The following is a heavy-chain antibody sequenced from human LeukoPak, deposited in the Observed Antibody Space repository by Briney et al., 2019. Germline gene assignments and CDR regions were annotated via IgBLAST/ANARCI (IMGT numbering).Heavy chain of an antibody. Sequence: SETLSLTCTVSGGSVSNGDYYWSWIRQPPGKGLEWIGYIYYNGNTYYSPSLKSRVIMSVDTSKNQFSLKLSSVTAADTAVYYCAGGGDFDYWGQGTLVTVSS. V-gene: IGHV4-30-4*08. J-gene: IGHJ4*02. CDR1: GGSVSNGDYY. D-gene: IGHD3-16*01. CDR2: IYYNGNT. CDR3: AGGGDFDY.